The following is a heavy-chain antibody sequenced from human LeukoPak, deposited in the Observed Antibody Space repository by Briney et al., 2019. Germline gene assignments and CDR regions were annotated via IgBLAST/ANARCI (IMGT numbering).Heavy chain of an antibody. CDR3: ASERGYSYGFFYYYGMDV. J-gene: IGHJ6*02. Sequence: PGGSLRLSCAASVFTVSSNYMSWVRQAPGKGLEWVSVIYSGGSTYYADSVKGRFTISRDNSKNTLYLQMNSLRAEDTAVYYCASERGYSYGFFYYYGMDVWGQGTTVTVSS. D-gene: IGHD5-18*01. CDR1: VFTVSSNY. V-gene: IGHV3-53*01. CDR2: IYSGGST.